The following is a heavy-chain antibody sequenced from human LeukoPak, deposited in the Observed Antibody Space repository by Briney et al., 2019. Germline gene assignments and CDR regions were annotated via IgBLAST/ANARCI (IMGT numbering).Heavy chain of an antibody. D-gene: IGHD1-14*01. CDR2: IGPTGSDR. V-gene: IGHV3-21*06. Sequence: GGSLRLSCTASGLTFSTSGFNWVRQAPGKGLEWVASIGPTGSDRYHADSIKGRFTISTDNANNFLYLQMNSLRAEDTAVYYCATETNGRHYDYWGQGTLLTVSS. CDR1: GLTFSTSG. CDR3: ATETNGRHYDY. J-gene: IGHJ4*02.